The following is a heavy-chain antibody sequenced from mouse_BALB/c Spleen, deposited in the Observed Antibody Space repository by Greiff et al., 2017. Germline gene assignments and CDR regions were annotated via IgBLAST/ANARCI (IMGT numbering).Heavy chain of an antibody. CDR3: ARWGTSLAMDY. CDR2: INPSSGYT. Sequence: VKLQQSGAELARPGASVKMSCKASGYTFTSYTMHWVKQRPGQGLEWIGYINPSSGYTNYNQKFKDKATLTADKSSSTAYMQLSSLTSEDSAVYYCARWGTSLAMDYWGQGTSVTVSS. V-gene: IGHV1-4*01. CDR1: GYTFTSYT. D-gene: IGHD6-1*01. J-gene: IGHJ4*01.